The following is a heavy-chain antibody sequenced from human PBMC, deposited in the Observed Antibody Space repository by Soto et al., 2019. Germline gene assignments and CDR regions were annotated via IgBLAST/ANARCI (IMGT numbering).Heavy chain of an antibody. D-gene: IGHD3-22*01. J-gene: IGHJ6*02. CDR1: GGTFSSYA. Sequence: SVKVSCKASGGTFSSYAISWVRQAPGQGLEWMGGIIPIFGTANYAQKFQGRVTITADESTSTAYMELSSLRSEDTAVYYCARDGYDSSGNYGMDVWGQGTTVTVSS. CDR2: IIPIFGTA. V-gene: IGHV1-69*13. CDR3: ARDGYDSSGNYGMDV.